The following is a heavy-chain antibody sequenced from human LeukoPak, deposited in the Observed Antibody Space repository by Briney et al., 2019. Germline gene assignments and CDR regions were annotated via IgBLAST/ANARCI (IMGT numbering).Heavy chain of an antibody. J-gene: IGHJ6*03. V-gene: IGHV3-7*01. CDR3: ARDYGSSFYYYYYYMDV. CDR1: GFTFSSYW. CDR2: IKQDGSEK. D-gene: IGHD6-6*01. Sequence: GGSLRLSCAASGFTFSSYWMSWVRQAPGKGLEWVANIKQDGSEKYYVDSVKGRFTISRDNAKNSLYLQTNSLRAEDTAVYYCARDYGSSFYYYYYYMDVWGKGTTVTVSS.